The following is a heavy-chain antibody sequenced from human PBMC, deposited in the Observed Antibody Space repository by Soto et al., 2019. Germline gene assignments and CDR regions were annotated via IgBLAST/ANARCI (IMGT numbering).Heavy chain of an antibody. CDR3: AREAVSGRTGFDY. CDR1: GGTFSSYT. V-gene: IGHV1-69*04. D-gene: IGHD6-19*01. CDR2: IIPNHGIA. J-gene: IGHJ4*02. Sequence: ASVKVSCKASGGTFSSYTISWVRQAPGQGLEWMGRIIPNHGIANYAQKFQGRVTMTADTSTSTAYMELRSLRSEDTAVYYCAREAVSGRTGFDYWGQGTLVTVSS.